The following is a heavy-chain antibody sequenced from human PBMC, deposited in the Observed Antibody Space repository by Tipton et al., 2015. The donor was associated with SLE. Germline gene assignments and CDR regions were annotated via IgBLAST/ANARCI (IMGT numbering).Heavy chain of an antibody. J-gene: IGHJ3*02. CDR2: IKEDGTKR. Sequence: GSLRLSCEASGFTFCSYWMSWVRLAPGKGLEWVANIKEDGTKRYHLDSVKGRFTISRDNAKNSLYLQMNTLRADDTAVYYCVRDIVATIEDVFDIWGQGTMVTVST. CDR3: VRDIVATIEDVFDI. V-gene: IGHV3-7*01. D-gene: IGHD5-12*01. CDR1: GFTFCSYW.